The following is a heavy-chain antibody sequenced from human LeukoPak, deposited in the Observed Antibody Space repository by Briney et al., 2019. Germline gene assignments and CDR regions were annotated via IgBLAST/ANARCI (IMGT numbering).Heavy chain of an antibody. V-gene: IGHV3-48*01. CDR3: ARENAVATGAFDY. CDR1: GFTFSSYG. J-gene: IGHJ4*02. Sequence: GGSLRLSCAASGFTFSSYGISWLRQAPGKGLEWVSHITGSGEISHYADSVQGRFTISRDNAKNSLYLQMNSLRAEDTAVYYCARENAVATGAFDYWGRGTLITVSS. D-gene: IGHD5-12*01. CDR2: ITGSGEIS.